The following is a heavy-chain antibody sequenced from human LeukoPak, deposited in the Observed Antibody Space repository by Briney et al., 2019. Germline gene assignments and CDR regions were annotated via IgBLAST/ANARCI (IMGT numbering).Heavy chain of an antibody. Sequence: KPGGSLRLSCTASGFTFNNYWMHWVRQAPGKGLVWVSRIDTVGSRTTYADFVKGRLTISRDNAKNTLYLQMNSLRAEDTAVYYCAKKSYYYDSRVVTVNYFDYWGQGTLVTVSS. D-gene: IGHD3-22*01. V-gene: IGHV3-74*03. J-gene: IGHJ4*02. CDR1: GFTFNNYW. CDR2: IDTVGSRT. CDR3: AKKSYYYDSRVVTVNYFDY.